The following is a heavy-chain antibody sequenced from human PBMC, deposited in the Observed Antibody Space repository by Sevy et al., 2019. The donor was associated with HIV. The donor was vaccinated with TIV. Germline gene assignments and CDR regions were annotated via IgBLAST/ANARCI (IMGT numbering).Heavy chain of an antibody. Sequence: GGSLRLSCKASGFIFCRYGVHWVRQAPGKGLEWVASIFNDGKTKYYGDPVKGRFTISRDDSKNTLYLQMDSLRAEDTAVYYCARESGSDWYLDYWGQGTLVTVSS. CDR3: ARESGSDWYLDY. D-gene: IGHD2-21*02. J-gene: IGHJ4*02. V-gene: IGHV3-33*01. CDR2: IFNDGKTK. CDR1: GFIFCRYG.